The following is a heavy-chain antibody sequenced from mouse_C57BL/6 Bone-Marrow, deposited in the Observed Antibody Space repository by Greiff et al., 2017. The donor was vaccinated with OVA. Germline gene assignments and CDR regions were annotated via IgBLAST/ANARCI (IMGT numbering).Heavy chain of an antibody. CDR1: GFNIKDDY. V-gene: IGHV14-4*01. D-gene: IGHD1-1*01. CDR3: TSPYGSSYVY. Sequence: EVQLQQSGAELVRPGASVKLSCTASGFNIKDDYMHWVKQRPEQGLEWIGWIDPENGDTEYASKFQGKATITADTSSNTAYLQLSSLTSEDTAVYYCTSPYGSSYVYWGQGTTLTVAA. CDR2: IDPENGDT. J-gene: IGHJ2*01.